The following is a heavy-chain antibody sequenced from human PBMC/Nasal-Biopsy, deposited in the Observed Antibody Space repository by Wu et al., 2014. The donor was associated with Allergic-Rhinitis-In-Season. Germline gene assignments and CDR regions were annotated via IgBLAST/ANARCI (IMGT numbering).Heavy chain of an antibody. CDR1: GFSLSGDEMC. J-gene: IGHJ6*02. Sequence: ALVKPTQTLTLTCTYSGFSLSGDEMCVSWIRQPPGKALEWLALIDSDDDKKYNTSLSRRLTISKDTSKNQVVLVMANMDPVDTATYYCARIPSWGVRGFYYGMDVWGQGTTVTVSS. CDR2: IDSDDDK. V-gene: IGHV2-70*01. CDR3: ARIPSWGVRGFYYGMDV. D-gene: IGHD3-10*01.